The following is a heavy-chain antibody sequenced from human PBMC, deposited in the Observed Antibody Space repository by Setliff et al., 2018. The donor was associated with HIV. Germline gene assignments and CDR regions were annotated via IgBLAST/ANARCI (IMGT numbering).Heavy chain of an antibody. CDR1: GYTFTSYY. CDR2: INPSGGST. D-gene: IGHD6-6*01. V-gene: IGHV1-46*01. CDR3: ARVARRGYFDY. Sequence: ASVKVSCKASGYTFTSYYMHGVRQAPGQGLEWMGIINPSGGSTSYAQKFQGRVTMTRDTSTITVYMELSSLRSEDTAVYYCARVARRGYFDYWGQGTLVTVSS. J-gene: IGHJ4*02.